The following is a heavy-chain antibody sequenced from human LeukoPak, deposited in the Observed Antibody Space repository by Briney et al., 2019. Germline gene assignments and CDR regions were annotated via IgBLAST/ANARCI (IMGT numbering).Heavy chain of an antibody. Sequence: GESLKISCEGSGYSFSNYWICWVRQLPGKGLEWVGIIYPGDYETRYSPSFQGLITISVDKSISTAYLQWSSLKASDTAMYYCAIPPGYCGNDCSFDHWGQGTLVTVSS. CDR2: IYPGDYET. CDR1: GYSFSNYW. J-gene: IGHJ4*02. D-gene: IGHD2-21*02. V-gene: IGHV5-51*01. CDR3: AIPPGYCGNDCSFDH.